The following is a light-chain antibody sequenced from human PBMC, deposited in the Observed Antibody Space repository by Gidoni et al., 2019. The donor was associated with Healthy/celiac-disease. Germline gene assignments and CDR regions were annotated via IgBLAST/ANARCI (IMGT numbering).Light chain of an antibody. CDR1: SSNIGSNT. V-gene: IGLV1-44*01. J-gene: IGLJ1*01. Sequence: QSVLTPPPSASGTPGQRVTISCSGSSSNIGSNTVNWYQQLPGTAPKHLTYSNNYRPSGVPDRFSGSKSGTSASLAISGLQSDDEADYYCAAWDDSLDAYVFGTGTKVTVL. CDR3: AAWDDSLDAYV. CDR2: SNN.